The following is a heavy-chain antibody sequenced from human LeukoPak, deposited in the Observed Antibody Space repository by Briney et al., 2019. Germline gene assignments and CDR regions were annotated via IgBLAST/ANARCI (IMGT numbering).Heavy chain of an antibody. CDR1: KFTFSHYG. Sequence: PGGSLRLSCAASKFTFSHYGMHWVRQAPGKGLEWVAVIWNDGSNKYYSDSVKGRFTVSRDNSKNTVYLQMNNLRVDDTGVYYCAKDAQRGFDYSNSLEYGGRGTLVTVSS. CDR3: AKDAQRGFDYSNSLEY. D-gene: IGHD4-11*01. J-gene: IGHJ4*02. CDR2: IWNDGSNK. V-gene: IGHV3-33*06.